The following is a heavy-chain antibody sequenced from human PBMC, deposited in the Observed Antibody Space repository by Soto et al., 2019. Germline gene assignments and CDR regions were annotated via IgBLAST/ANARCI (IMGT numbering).Heavy chain of an antibody. CDR2: INPSGGST. CDR1: GYTFTSYY. CDR3: ARATREAPYYYESSGYYYYFDY. D-gene: IGHD3-22*01. V-gene: IGHV1-46*01. Sequence: ASVKVSCKASGYTFTSYYMHWVRQAPGQGLEWMGIINPSGGSTSYAQKFQGRVTMTRDTSTSTVYMELSSLRSEDTAVYYCARATREAPYYYESSGYYYYFDYWGQGTLVTVSS. J-gene: IGHJ4*01.